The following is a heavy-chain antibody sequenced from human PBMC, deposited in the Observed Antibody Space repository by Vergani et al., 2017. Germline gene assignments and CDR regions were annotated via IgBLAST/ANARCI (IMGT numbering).Heavy chain of an antibody. V-gene: IGHV3-66*01. CDR2: IYSGGST. J-gene: IGHJ4*02. CDR3: AREAQLWLIDY. D-gene: IGHD5-18*01. CDR1: GFTFSSYS. Sequence: EVQLVESGGGLVKPGGSLRLSCAASGFTFSSYSMNWVRQAPGKGLEWVSVIYSGGSTYYADSVKGRFTISRDNSKNTLYLQMNSLRAEDTAVYYCAREAQLWLIDYWGQGTLVTVSS.